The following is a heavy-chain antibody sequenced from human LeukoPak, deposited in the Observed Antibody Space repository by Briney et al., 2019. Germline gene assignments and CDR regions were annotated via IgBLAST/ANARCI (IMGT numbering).Heavy chain of an antibody. Sequence: AGGALRLSCAASGFTLSSYAMSWVRQAPGKWLEGVSAISGSGGSTYYADSVKGRFTISTDNSNNTLYLQINSLRAEDTAVYYCANPPVQLWLSVDYWGQGTLVTVSS. CDR3: ANPPVQLWLSVDY. CDR1: GFTLSSYA. D-gene: IGHD5-18*01. V-gene: IGHV3-23*01. J-gene: IGHJ4*02. CDR2: ISGSGGST.